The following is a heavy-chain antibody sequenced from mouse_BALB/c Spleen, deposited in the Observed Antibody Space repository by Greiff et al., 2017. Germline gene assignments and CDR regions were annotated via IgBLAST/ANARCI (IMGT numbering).Heavy chain of an antibody. V-gene: IGHV7-3*02. D-gene: IGHD2-10*02. CDR2: IRNKANGYTT. CDR1: GFTFTDYY. Sequence: EVKLVESGGGLVQPGGSLRLSCATSGFTFTDYYMSWVRQPPGKALEWLGFIRNKANGYTTEYSASVKGRFTISRDNSQSILYLQMNTLRAEDSATYYCARDRKYDNCSNYAMDYWGQGTSVTVSS. CDR3: ARDRKYDNCSNYAMDY. J-gene: IGHJ4*01.